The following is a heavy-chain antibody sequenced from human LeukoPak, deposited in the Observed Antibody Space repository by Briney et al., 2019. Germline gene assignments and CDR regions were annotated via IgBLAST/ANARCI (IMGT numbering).Heavy chain of an antibody. J-gene: IGHJ4*02. V-gene: IGHV5-51*01. Sequence: GAPLQISCKGSGYRFTSYWIGWVRPIPGKGLEWLGIIYPGDSATRYSPSFQGQVTISADKSISTTYLQWSSLKASDTAMYYCARPSSGSYYNYWGQGTLVTVSS. D-gene: IGHD1-26*01. CDR1: GYRFTSYW. CDR2: IYPGDSAT. CDR3: ARPSSGSYYNY.